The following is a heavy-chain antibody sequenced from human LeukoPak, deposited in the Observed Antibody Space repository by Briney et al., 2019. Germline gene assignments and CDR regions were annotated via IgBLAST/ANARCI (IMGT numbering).Heavy chain of an antibody. CDR2: IFYSGST. CDR1: GGSLSNTIYY. D-gene: IGHD6-13*01. Sequence: SETLSLTCTVSGGSLSNTIYYWGWVRQPPGKGLQWIGSIFYSGSTYYNPSLKSRVTISVDTSTNQFSLKVNSLTTADTAVYYCARDGIAAAAQDAFDIWGQGTMVTVSS. CDR3: ARDGIAAAAQDAFDI. J-gene: IGHJ3*02. V-gene: IGHV4-39*07.